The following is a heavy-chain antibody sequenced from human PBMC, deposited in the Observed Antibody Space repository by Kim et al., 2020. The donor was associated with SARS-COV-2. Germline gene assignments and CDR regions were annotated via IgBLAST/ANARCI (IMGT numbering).Heavy chain of an antibody. CDR3: ARDPLYCSGGSCYPDGMDV. D-gene: IGHD2-15*01. Sequence: GRFTISRDNSKNTLYLQMNSRRAEDTAVYYCARDPLYCSGGSCYPDGMDVWGQGTTITVSS. J-gene: IGHJ6*02. V-gene: IGHV3-30*01.